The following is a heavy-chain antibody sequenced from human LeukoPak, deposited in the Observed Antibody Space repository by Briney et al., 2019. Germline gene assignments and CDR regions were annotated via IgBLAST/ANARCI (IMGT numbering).Heavy chain of an antibody. D-gene: IGHD5-18*01. CDR2: IYWNDDK. J-gene: IGHJ4*02. CDR3: ARLLDSGLHWRIQLWSSFDY. Sequence: SGPTLVKPTQTLTLTCTFSGFSLSTSGLAVGWIRQPPGQALEWLALIYWNDDKRYSPSLKSRLTITKDTSKNRVVLTMTTMDPVDTATYYCARLLDSGLHWRIQLWSSFDYWGQGTLVTVAS. CDR1: GFSLSTSGLA. V-gene: IGHV2-5*01.